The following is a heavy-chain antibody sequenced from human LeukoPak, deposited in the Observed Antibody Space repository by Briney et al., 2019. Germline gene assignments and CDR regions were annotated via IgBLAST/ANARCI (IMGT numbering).Heavy chain of an antibody. CDR2: IIPIFGTA. CDR1: GGTFSSYA. D-gene: IGHD3-10*01. J-gene: IGHJ4*02. Sequence: SVKVSCKASGGTFSSYAISWVRQAPGQGLEWMGGIIPIFGTANYAQKFQGRVTITADKSRSTAYMELCSLRSEDTAVYYCAREKEGLLTFDYWGQGTLVTVSS. CDR3: AREKEGLLTFDY. V-gene: IGHV1-69*06.